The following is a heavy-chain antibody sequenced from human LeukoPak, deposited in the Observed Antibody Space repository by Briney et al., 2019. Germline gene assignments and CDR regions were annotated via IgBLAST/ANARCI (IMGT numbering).Heavy chain of an antibody. CDR1: GYSFTSYW. V-gene: IGHV5-51*01. D-gene: IGHD2-15*01. CDR3: ARARYCSGGSCYFDY. Sequence: GESLKISCKGSGYSFTSYWIGWVRPMPGKGLEWMGIIYPGDSDTRYSPSFQGQVTISADKSISTAYLQWSSLKASDTAIYYCARARYCSGGSCYFDYWGQGTLVTVSS. J-gene: IGHJ4*02. CDR2: IYPGDSDT.